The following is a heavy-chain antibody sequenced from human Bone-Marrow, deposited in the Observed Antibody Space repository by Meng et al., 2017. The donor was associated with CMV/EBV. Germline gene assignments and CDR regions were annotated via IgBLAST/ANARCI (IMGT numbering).Heavy chain of an antibody. J-gene: IGHJ5*02. D-gene: IGHD3-9*01. CDR3: ARGALNLALYNWFDP. V-gene: IGHV3-21*01. Sequence: GGSLRLSCAASGFTFSSYWMSWVRQAPGKGLEWVSSISSSSSYIYYADSVKGRFTISRDNAKNSLYLQMNSLRAEDTAVYYCARGALNLALYNWFDPWGQGTLVTVSS. CDR1: GFTFSSYW. CDR2: ISSSSSYI.